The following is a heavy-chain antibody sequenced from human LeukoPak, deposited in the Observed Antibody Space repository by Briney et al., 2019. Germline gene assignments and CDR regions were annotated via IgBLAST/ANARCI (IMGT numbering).Heavy chain of an antibody. CDR3: PRAASSVPLFTYHMDV. CDR2: IYYTGSS. D-gene: IGHD3-22*01. V-gene: IGHV4-39*07. CDR1: GGSIRSSDDY. J-gene: IGHJ6*03. Sequence: SQTLSLTCSVSGGSIRSSDDYWGFVRQTPGKGLEWMGSIYYTGSSHYNPSLKSRATISVDTSKNQFSLKLTSVTAADTAVYYCPRAASSVPLFTYHMDVWGKGTTVTVSS.